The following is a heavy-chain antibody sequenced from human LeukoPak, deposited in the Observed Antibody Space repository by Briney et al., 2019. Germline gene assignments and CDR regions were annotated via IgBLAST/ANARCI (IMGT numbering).Heavy chain of an antibody. CDR1: GGTFSSYA. J-gene: IGHJ4*02. CDR3: AREGTQRADY. D-gene: IGHD1-14*01. Sequence: SVKVSCKASGGTFSSYAISWVRQAPGQGLEWMGGIIPIFGTANYAQKFQGRVTITADKSTSTAYMELRSLRSDDTAVYYCAREGTQRADYWGQGTLVTVSS. CDR2: IIPIFGTA. V-gene: IGHV1-69*06.